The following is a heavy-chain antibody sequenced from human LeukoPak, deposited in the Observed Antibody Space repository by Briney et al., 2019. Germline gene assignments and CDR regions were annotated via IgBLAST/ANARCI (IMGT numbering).Heavy chain of an antibody. CDR3: TRDNLNDYVWGSYRPSLYYFDY. J-gene: IGHJ4*02. CDR2: IRSKAYGGTT. D-gene: IGHD3-16*02. V-gene: IGHV3-49*04. CDR1: GFTFGDYA. Sequence: PGRSLRLSCTASGFTFGDYAMSWVRRAPGKGLEWVGFIRSKAYGGTTEYAASVKGRFTISRDDSKSIAYLQMNSLKTEDTAVYYCTRDNLNDYVWGSYRPSLYYFDYWGQGTLVTVSS.